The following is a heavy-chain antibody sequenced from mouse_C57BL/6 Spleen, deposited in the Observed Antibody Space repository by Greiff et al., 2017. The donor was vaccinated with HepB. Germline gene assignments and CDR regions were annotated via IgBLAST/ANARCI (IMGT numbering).Heavy chain of an antibody. V-gene: IGHV1-82*01. Sequence: VQLQQSGPELVKPGASVKISCKASGYAFSSSWMNWVKQRPGKGLEWIGRIYPGDGDTNYNGKFKGKATLTADKSSSTAYMQLSSLTSEDSAVYFCAREATDRATAWFACWGQGTLVTVSA. CDR2: IYPGDGDT. CDR3: AREATDRATAWFAC. CDR1: GYAFSSSW. J-gene: IGHJ3*01. D-gene: IGHD3-2*01.